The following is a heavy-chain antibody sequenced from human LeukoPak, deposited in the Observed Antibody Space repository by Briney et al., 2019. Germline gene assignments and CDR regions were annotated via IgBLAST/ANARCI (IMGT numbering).Heavy chain of an antibody. CDR1: GYTFTSYG. D-gene: IGHD6-13*01. CDR2: INPTGDST. J-gene: IGHJ3*02. Sequence: ASVKVSCKASGYTFTSYGISWVRQAPGQGLEWMGIINPTGDSTWYAQKFQGRVTMTRDTSTSTVYMELSSLRSEDTAVYYCARDHTPYSSSWYGSMYAFDIWGQGTMVTVSS. V-gene: IGHV1-46*01. CDR3: ARDHTPYSSSWYGSMYAFDI.